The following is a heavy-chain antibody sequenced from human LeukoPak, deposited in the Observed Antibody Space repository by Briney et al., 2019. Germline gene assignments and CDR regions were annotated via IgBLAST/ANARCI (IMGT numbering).Heavy chain of an antibody. CDR3: ARALWYMTTVTYNWFDP. D-gene: IGHD4-11*01. J-gene: IGHJ5*02. Sequence: SVKVSCKASGGTFSSYTISWVRQAPGQGLEWMGRIIPILGIANYAQKFQGRVTITADKSTSTAYMELSSLSSEDTAVYYCARALWYMTTVTYNWFDPWGQGTLVTVSS. V-gene: IGHV1-69*02. CDR1: GGTFSSYT. CDR2: IIPILGIA.